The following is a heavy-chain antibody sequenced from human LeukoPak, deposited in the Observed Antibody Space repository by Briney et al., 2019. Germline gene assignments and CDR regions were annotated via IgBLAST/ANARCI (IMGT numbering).Heavy chain of an antibody. CDR3: ARARYSTRWQSDFDY. V-gene: IGHV1-2*02. Sequence: ASVKVSYKASGYTFTAYYMHWVRQAPGQGLGWMGWINPNSGDTNYAQKFQGRVTMTRDTSISTVYMELSSLRSDDTAVYWCARARYSTRWQSDFDYWGQGTLVTVSS. CDR2: INPNSGDT. J-gene: IGHJ4*02. CDR1: GYTFTAYY. D-gene: IGHD6-13*01.